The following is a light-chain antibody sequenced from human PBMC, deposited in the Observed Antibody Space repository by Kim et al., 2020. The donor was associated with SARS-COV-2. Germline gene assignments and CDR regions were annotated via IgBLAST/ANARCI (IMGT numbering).Light chain of an antibody. Sequence: EIVLTQSPGTLSLSPGERATLSCRASQSVSSGYLTWYQQKPGQAPRLLIFGASSRATGIPDRFSGSGSGTDFTLTVSGLEPEDFAVYYCQQYGSSSWTFGQGTKVDIK. J-gene: IGKJ1*01. CDR3: QQYGSSSWT. CDR2: GAS. V-gene: IGKV3-20*01. CDR1: QSVSSGY.